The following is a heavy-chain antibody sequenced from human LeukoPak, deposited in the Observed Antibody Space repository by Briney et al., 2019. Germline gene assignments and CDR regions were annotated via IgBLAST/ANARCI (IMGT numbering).Heavy chain of an antibody. CDR1: GGSISSYY. Sequence: SETLSLTCTVSGGSISSYYWSWIRQPPGKGLEWIGYIYYSGSTNYNPSLKSRVTISVDTSKNQFSLKLSSVTAADTAVYYCARDSPPCSGCSCYRGDYGMDVWGQGTTVTVSS. V-gene: IGHV4-59*01. D-gene: IGHD2-15*01. CDR3: ARDSPPCSGCSCYRGDYGMDV. J-gene: IGHJ6*02. CDR2: IYYSGST.